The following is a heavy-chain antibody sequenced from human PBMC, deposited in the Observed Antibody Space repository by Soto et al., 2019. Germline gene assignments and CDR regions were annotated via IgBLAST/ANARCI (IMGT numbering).Heavy chain of an antibody. V-gene: IGHV4-31*03. D-gene: IGHD3-10*01. CDR2: IYYSGST. CDR3: SRDIPLLYGSGSMYV. CDR1: GGSISSGGYY. Sequence: QVQLQESGPGLVKPSQTLSLTCTVSGGSISSGGYYWSWIRQHPGKGLEWIGYIYYSGSTYYNPSLKSRVTISVDTSMNQFPLKLSSVTASDTAVYYCSRDIPLLYGSGSMYVWGQGTTVTVSS. J-gene: IGHJ6*02.